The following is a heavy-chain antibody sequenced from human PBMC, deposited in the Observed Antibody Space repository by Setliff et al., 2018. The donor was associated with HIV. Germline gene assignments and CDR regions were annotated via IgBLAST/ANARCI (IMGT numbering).Heavy chain of an antibody. CDR1: GYNFTNYG. CDR3: ARTLPQYTNLFDY. D-gene: IGHD5-18*01. CDR2: INPNSGGT. Sequence: ASVKVSCKASGYNFTNYGIGWVRQAPGQGLEWMGWINPNSGGTNYAQKFQGRVTMTRDTSISTAYMELSRLRSDDTAVYYCARTLPQYTNLFDYWGQGTLVTVSS. V-gene: IGHV1-2*02. J-gene: IGHJ4*02.